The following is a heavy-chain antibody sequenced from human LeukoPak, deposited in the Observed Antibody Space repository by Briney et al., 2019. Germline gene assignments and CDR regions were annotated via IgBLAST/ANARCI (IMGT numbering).Heavy chain of an antibody. Sequence: GGSLRLSCAASGFTFNNYAMSWVRQAPGKGLEWVAAISGSGGSTYYADSVKGRFTISRDNSKSSLYLQMHSLRVGDTAVYYCAKDNEGGGYSGLDFGDLDYWGQGTLATVSS. CDR2: ISGSGGST. CDR1: GFTFNNYA. J-gene: IGHJ4*02. V-gene: IGHV3-23*01. D-gene: IGHD5-12*01. CDR3: AKDNEGGGYSGLDFGDLDY.